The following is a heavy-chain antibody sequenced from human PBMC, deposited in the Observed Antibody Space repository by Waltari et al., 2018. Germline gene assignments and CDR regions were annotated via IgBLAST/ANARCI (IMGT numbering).Heavy chain of an antibody. CDR1: GGSISSGSYY. D-gene: IGHD6-6*01. CDR2: IYYSGRT. V-gene: IGHV4-61*02. CDR3: ARHKYSRGIFDY. J-gene: IGHJ4*02. Sequence: QVQLQESGPGLVKPSQTLSLTCTVSGGSISSGSYYWSWIRQPAGKGLEWIGSIYYSGRTNYNPTLKSRVTISVDTSKNQFSLKLSSVTAADTAVYYCARHKYSRGIFDYWGQGTLVTVSS.